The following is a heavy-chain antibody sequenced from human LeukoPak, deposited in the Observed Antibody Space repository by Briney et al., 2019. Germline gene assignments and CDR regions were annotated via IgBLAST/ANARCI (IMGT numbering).Heavy chain of an antibody. CDR2: ISGSGGST. CDR3: TKGTIWLPFDY. CDR1: GFTFSNYA. V-gene: IGHV3-23*01. D-gene: IGHD5-18*01. Sequence: QPGGSLRLSCAASGFTFSNYAMSWARQAPGKGLEWVSAISGSGGSTYYADSVKGRFTISRDNSKNTLYLQMNSLRAKDTAVYYCTKGTIWLPFDYWGQGTLVTVSS. J-gene: IGHJ4*02.